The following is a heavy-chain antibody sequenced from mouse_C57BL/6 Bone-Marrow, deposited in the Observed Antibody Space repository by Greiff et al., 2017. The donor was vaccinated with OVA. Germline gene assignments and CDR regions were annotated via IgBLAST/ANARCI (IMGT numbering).Heavy chain of an antibody. CDR3: ARAIYYDSWFAY. D-gene: IGHD2-4*01. V-gene: IGHV3-6*01. J-gene: IGHJ3*01. Sequence: EVKLQESGPGLVKPSQSLSLTCSVTGYSITSGYYWNWIRQFPGNKLEWMGYISYDGSNNYNPSLKNRISITRDTSKNQFFLKLNSVTTEDTATYYCARAIYYDSWFAYWGQGTLVTVSA. CDR2: ISYDGSN. CDR1: GYSITSGYY.